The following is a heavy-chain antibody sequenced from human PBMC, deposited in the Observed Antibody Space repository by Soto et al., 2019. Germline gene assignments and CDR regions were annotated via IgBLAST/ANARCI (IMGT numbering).Heavy chain of an antibody. CDR1: GFTFSTYA. V-gene: IGHV3-23*01. J-gene: IGHJ4*02. CDR3: AKDPRIGIAVAGVFDY. CDR2: ISGSGGST. Sequence: EVQLLESGGGLVQPGGSLRLSCAASGFTFSTYAMSWVRQAPGKGLEWVSAISGSGGSTYYADSVKGRFTISRDNSKNTLYLQSHCLRAEDTAVYYCAKDPRIGIAVAGVFDYWGQGTLVTVSS. D-gene: IGHD6-19*01.